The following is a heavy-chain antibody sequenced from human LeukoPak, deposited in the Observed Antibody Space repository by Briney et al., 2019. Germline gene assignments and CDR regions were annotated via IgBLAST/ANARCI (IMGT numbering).Heavy chain of an antibody. D-gene: IGHD2-15*01. Sequence: ASVKVSCKASGYTFTGYYMHWVRQAPGQGLEWMGWINPNTGGTGSAQNFQGRVTMTRDTSITTAYMELSSLRSDDTAVYYCARDLGIVVVVARTGMDVWGQGTTVTVSS. CDR3: ARDLGIVVVVARTGMDV. CDR2: INPNTGGT. V-gene: IGHV1-2*02. CDR1: GYTFTGYY. J-gene: IGHJ6*02.